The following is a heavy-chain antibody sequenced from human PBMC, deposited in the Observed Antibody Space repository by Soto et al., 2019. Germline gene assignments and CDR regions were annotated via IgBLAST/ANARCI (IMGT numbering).Heavy chain of an antibody. V-gene: IGHV1-69*02. CDR3: AKVSEMGSVTEGYYYYMDV. CDR1: GGTFSNYT. CDR2: IIPNLGIA. D-gene: IGHD3-10*01. Sequence: QVQLVQSGAEVKKPGSSVKVSCKASGGTFSNYTISWVRQAPGQGLEWMGRIIPNLGIANYAQKFQGRVTITADKSTNTAYMELSSLRSEDTAMYYCAKVSEMGSVTEGYYYYMDVWGKGTTVTVSS. J-gene: IGHJ6*03.